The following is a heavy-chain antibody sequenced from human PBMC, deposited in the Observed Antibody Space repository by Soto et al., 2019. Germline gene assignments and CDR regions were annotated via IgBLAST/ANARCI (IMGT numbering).Heavy chain of an antibody. V-gene: IGHV3-33*01. CDR2: IWSDGNDK. Sequence: QVQLVESGGGVVQPGRSLRLSCTASGFTFSTFALHWVRQAPGKGLEWVAIIWSDGNDKYYADSVKGRFTISSDNSKNTLSLQMNSLRAEDTAVYYCVRGSYCSNGVRHNLGWFGPWGQGTLFTVSS. CDR3: VRGSYCSNGVRHNLGWFGP. CDR1: GFTFSTFA. J-gene: IGHJ5*02. D-gene: IGHD2-8*01.